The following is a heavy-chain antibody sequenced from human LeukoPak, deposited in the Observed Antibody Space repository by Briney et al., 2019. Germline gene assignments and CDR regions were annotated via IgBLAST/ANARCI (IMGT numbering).Heavy chain of an antibody. CDR2: VSSNGGTK. Sequence: PGGSLRLSCAASGFIFSDNAMHWVRQAPGKRPEYVSAVSSNGGTKYYANSVKGRFTISRDNSKNTVYLQMGSLRTEDMAVYYCARVWGSTTSNYSDYWGQGTLVIVSS. J-gene: IGHJ4*02. V-gene: IGHV3-64*01. D-gene: IGHD2-2*01. CDR3: ARVWGSTTSNYSDY. CDR1: GFIFSDNA.